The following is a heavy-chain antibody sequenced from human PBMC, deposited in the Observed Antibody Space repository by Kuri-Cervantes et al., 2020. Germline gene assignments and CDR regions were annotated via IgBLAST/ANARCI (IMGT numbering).Heavy chain of an antibody. V-gene: IGHV4-61*01. D-gene: IGHD6-19*01. J-gene: IGHJ3*02. CDR2: IYYSGST. CDR1: GGSVSSGSYY. Sequence: SETLSLTCTVSGGSVSSGSYYWSWIRQPPGKGLEWIGYIYYSGSTYYNPSLKSRVTISVDTSENQFSLKLSSVTAADTAVYYCAVGYSSGPLGAFDIWGQGTMVTVSS. CDR3: AVGYSSGPLGAFDI.